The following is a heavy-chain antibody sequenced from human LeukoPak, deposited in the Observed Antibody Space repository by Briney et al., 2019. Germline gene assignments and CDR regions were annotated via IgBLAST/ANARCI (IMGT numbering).Heavy chain of an antibody. Sequence: SETLSLTCAVYGGSFSGYYWSWIRQPPGKGLEWIGEINHSGSTNYNPSLKSRVTISVDTSKNQFSLKLSSVTAADTAVYYCARADYCSSTSCYIDPWGQGTLVTVFS. CDR2: INHSGST. CDR3: ARADYCSSTSCYIDP. V-gene: IGHV4-34*01. J-gene: IGHJ5*02. CDR1: GGSFSGYY. D-gene: IGHD2-2*02.